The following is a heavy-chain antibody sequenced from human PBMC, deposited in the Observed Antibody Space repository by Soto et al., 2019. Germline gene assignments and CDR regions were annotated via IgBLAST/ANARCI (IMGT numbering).Heavy chain of an antibody. J-gene: IGHJ6*02. Sequence: EVQLLESGEGLVQPGGSLKLSCAASGFTFSNYAMSWVRQAPGKGLEWVSGIGGSGSNTYYADSVKGRFTISRDNPKNTLFLQMNNLRAEDTAEYYCARVVRHFDTPYGMDVWGQGTTVTVSS. CDR3: ARVVRHFDTPYGMDV. V-gene: IGHV3-23*01. D-gene: IGHD3-9*01. CDR2: IGGSGSNT. CDR1: GFTFSNYA.